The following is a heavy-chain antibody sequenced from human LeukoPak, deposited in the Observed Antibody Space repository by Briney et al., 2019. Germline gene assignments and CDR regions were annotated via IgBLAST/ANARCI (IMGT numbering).Heavy chain of an antibody. J-gene: IGHJ4*01. CDR3: ARDRDDYYDSSGPFDY. CDR1: GYTFTSYG. Sequence: ASVKVSCKASGYTFTSYGISWVRQAPGQGLEWMGWISAYNGNTKYAQKLQGRVTMTTDTSTSTAYMELRSLRSDDTAVYCCARDRDDYYDSSGPFDYWGHGTLVTVSS. D-gene: IGHD3-22*01. V-gene: IGHV1-18*01. CDR2: ISAYNGNT.